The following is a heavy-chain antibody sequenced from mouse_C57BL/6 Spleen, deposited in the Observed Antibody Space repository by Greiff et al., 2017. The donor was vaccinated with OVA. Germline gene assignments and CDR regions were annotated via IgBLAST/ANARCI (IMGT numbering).Heavy chain of an antibody. CDR2: IYPGDGDT. CDR1: GYAFSSYW. J-gene: IGHJ2*01. D-gene: IGHD2-5*01. Sequence: QVQLQQSGAELVKPGASVKISCKASGYAFSSYWMNWVKQRPGKGLEWIGQIYPGDGDTNYNGKFKGKATLTADKSSRTAYMQLSSLTSEDSAVYFCARRGSNYGGPLDYWGQGTTLTVSS. CDR3: ARRGSNYGGPLDY. V-gene: IGHV1-80*01.